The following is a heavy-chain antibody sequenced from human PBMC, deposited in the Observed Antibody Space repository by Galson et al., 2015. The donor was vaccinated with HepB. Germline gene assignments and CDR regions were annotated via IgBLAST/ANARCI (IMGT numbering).Heavy chain of an antibody. CDR2: ISSSGDTI. CDR1: GFTFSTYS. V-gene: IGHV3-48*01. CDR3: ARPLWSGYQGDYFDY. J-gene: IGHJ4*02. D-gene: IGHD3-3*01. Sequence: SLRLSCAVSGFTFSTYSMNWVRQAPGKGLEWVSYISSSGDTIYYADSVKGRFSISRDNSKNTSYLQMNSLRAEDTAVYFCARPLWSGYQGDYFDYWGQGTLVTVSS.